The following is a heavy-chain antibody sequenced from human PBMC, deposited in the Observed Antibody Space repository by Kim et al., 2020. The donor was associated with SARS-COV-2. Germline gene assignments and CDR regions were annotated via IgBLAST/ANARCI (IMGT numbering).Heavy chain of an antibody. J-gene: IGHJ6*02. V-gene: IGHV3-53*01. Sequence: DSVKGRFTISRDNSKNTLYLQMNSLRAEDTAVYYCASSSAPFYYYYGMDVWGQGTTVTVSS. CDR3: ASSSAPFYYYYGMDV.